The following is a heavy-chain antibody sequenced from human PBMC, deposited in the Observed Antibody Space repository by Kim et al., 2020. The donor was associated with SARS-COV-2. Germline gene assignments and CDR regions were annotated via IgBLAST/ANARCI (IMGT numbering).Heavy chain of an antibody. V-gene: IGHV3-73*01. Sequence: YAASVKGRFTISRDDSKNTAYLQMNSLKTEDTAVYYCTRHEGDGYNLLDYWGQGTLVTVSS. D-gene: IGHD5-12*01. J-gene: IGHJ4*02. CDR3: TRHEGDGYNLLDY.